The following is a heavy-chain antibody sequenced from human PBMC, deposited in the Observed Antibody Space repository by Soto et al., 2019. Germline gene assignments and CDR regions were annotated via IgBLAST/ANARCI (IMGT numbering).Heavy chain of an antibody. D-gene: IGHD3-3*01. V-gene: IGHV1-24*01. Sequence: ASVKVSCKVSGYTLTELSMHWVRQAPGKGLEWMGGFDPEDGETIYAQKFQGRVTMTEDTSTDTAYMELSSLRSEDTAVYYCVTFYHFWSGSTEVLGPAPWGQGTLVTVSS. CDR1: GYTLTELS. CDR2: FDPEDGET. CDR3: VTFYHFWSGSTEVLGPAP. J-gene: IGHJ5*02.